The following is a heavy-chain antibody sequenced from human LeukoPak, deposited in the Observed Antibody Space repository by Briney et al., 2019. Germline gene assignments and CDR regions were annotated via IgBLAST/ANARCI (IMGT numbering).Heavy chain of an antibody. CDR3: ATADKWEPLDY. D-gene: IGHD1-26*01. CDR2: FDPEDGES. J-gene: IGHJ4*02. CDR1: GASLSETS. Sequence: ASVKVSCKVSGASLSETSIHWVRQAPGQWLEWMGGFDPEDGESIFAQRFQGRFSMTEDTSTDTAYMELRGLRPEDTAVYYCATADKWEPLDYWGQGTLVTVSS. V-gene: IGHV1-24*01.